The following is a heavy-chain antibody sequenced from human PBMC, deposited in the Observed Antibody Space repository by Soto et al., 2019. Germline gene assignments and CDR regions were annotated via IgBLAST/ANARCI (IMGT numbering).Heavy chain of an antibody. D-gene: IGHD3-22*01. CDR2: VYYSGST. V-gene: IGHV4-30-4*01. CDR3: ARMSYYYDKWYFDL. Sequence: QLHESGPGVLKPSETLSLTCTVSGDSINNNDYYWNGIRQTPGKGLEWIGYVYYSGSTYYIPSLKSRLSMSVDTSKNQFSLKLSSVTAADTAIYYCARMSYYYDKWYFDLWGRGTLVTVSS. J-gene: IGHJ2*01. CDR1: GDSINNNDYY.